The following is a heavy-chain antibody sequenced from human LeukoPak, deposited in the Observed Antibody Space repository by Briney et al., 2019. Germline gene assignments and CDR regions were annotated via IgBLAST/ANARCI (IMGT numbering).Heavy chain of an antibody. D-gene: IGHD3-3*01. V-gene: IGHV3-30*04. CDR1: GFTFSSYA. CDR3: AKDEREWLIWYFDL. J-gene: IGHJ2*01. Sequence: SGGSLRLSCAASGFTFSSYAMHWVRQAPGKGLEWVAVISYDGSNKYYADSVKGRFTISRDNSKNTLYLQMNSLRAEDTAVYYCAKDEREWLIWYFDLWGRGTLVTVS. CDR2: ISYDGSNK.